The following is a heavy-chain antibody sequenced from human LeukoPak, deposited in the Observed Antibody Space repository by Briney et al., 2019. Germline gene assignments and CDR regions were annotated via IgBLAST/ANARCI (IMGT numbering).Heavy chain of an antibody. J-gene: IGHJ4*02. D-gene: IGHD6-19*01. CDR1: GFTFSSYE. Sequence: GGSLRLSCAASGFTFSSYEMNWVRQAPGKGLDWVSYISSSGNTIYYADSVKGRFTISRDNAKNSLYLQMNSLRAEDTAVYYCARDQLVGDSSGWFYYFDYWGQGTLVTVSS. V-gene: IGHV3-48*03. CDR2: ISSSGNTI. CDR3: ARDQLVGDSSGWFYYFDY.